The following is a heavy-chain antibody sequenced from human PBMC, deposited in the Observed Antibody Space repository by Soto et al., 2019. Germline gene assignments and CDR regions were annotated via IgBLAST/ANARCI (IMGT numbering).Heavy chain of an antibody. CDR2: IYYSGST. Sequence: QVQLQESGPGLVKPSETLSLTCTVSGGSISSYYWSWIRQPPGKGLEWIGYIYYSGSTNYNPSLKSRVTISVDTSKNQFSLKLSSVTAADTAVYYCARWRYYYSSGYSYYYYGMDVWGQGTTVTVSS. J-gene: IGHJ6*02. V-gene: IGHV4-59*01. D-gene: IGHD3-22*01. CDR3: ARWRYYYSSGYSYYYYGMDV. CDR1: GGSISSYY.